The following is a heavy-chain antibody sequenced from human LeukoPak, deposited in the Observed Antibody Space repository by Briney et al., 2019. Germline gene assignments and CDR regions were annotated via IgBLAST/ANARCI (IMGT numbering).Heavy chain of an antibody. Sequence: SETLSLTCTVSGGSISSSSYYWGWIRQPPGKGLEWIGSIYYSGSTYYNPSLKSRVTISVDTSKNQFSLKLSSVTAADTAVYYCARGMPGGWYYYYYMDVWGKGTTVTVSS. J-gene: IGHJ6*03. CDR1: GGSISSSSYY. CDR3: ARGMPGGWYYYYYMDV. CDR2: IYYSGST. V-gene: IGHV4-39*07. D-gene: IGHD2-2*01.